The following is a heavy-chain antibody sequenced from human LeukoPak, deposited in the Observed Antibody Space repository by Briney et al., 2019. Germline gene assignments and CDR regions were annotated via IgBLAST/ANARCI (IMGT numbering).Heavy chain of an antibody. CDR1: GFTFSSYA. D-gene: IGHD6-25*01. CDR3: ARERGQAAENWFDP. J-gene: IGHJ5*02. V-gene: IGHV3-30-3*01. Sequence: GGCLRLSCAASGFTFSSYAMHWVRQAPGKGLEWVAVISYDGSNKYYADSVKGRFTISRDNSKNTLYLQMNSLRAEDTAVYYCARERGQAAENWFDPWGQGTLVTVSS. CDR2: ISYDGSNK.